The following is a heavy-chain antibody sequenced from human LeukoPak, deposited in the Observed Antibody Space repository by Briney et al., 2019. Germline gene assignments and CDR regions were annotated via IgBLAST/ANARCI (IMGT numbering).Heavy chain of an antibody. CDR2: INPSGGST. CDR1: GYTFTSYY. J-gene: IGHJ6*02. V-gene: IGHV1-46*01. D-gene: IGHD2-2*01. CDR3: ALVPAAEGYYYYGMDV. Sequence: ASVKVSCKASGYTFTSYYMHWVRQAPGQGLEWMGIINPSGGSTSYAQKFQGRVTMTRDTSTSTAYMELSSLRSEDTAVYYCALVPAAEGYYYYGMDVWGQGTTVTVSS.